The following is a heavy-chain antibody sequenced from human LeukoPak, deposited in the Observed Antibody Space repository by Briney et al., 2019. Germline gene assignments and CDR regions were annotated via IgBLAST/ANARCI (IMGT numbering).Heavy chain of an antibody. D-gene: IGHD5-18*01. J-gene: IGHJ4*02. V-gene: IGHV3-30*02. Sequence: PGRSLRLSCAASGFTFSSYGMHWVRQAPGKGLEWVAFIRYDGSNKYYADSVKGRFTISRDNSKNTLYLQMNSLRAEDTAVYYCAKERDTAMVTIDYWGQGTLVTVSS. CDR1: GFTFSSYG. CDR2: IRYDGSNK. CDR3: AKERDTAMVTIDY.